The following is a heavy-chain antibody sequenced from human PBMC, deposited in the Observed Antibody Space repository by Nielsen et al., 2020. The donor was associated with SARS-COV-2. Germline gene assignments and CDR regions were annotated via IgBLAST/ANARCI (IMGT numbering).Heavy chain of an antibody. Sequence: GGSLRLSCAASGFTFSSYWMSWVRQAPGKGLEWVANIKQDGSEKFYVDSVKGRFTISRDNAKNSLYLQMNSLRAEDTAVYYCARGDYSYYYYGMDVWVQGTTVTVSS. CDR3: ARGDYSYYYYGMDV. CDR1: GFTFSSYW. CDR2: IKQDGSEK. V-gene: IGHV3-7*03. D-gene: IGHD4-11*01. J-gene: IGHJ6*02.